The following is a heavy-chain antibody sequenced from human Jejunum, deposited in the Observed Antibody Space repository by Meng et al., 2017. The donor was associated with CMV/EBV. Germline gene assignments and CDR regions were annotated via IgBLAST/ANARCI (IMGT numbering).Heavy chain of an antibody. V-gene: IGHV3-74*01. CDR1: GFTFSSYW. CDR2: ISPLGRKT. CDR3: ATSGNYRFDF. D-gene: IGHD5-24*01. Sequence: LSCAVSGFTFSSYWMHWVRQAPGEGLVWVSRISPLGRKTSHGDSVKGRFTISRDNAKNTLYLQMTSLRADDTAVYYCATSGNYRFDFWGQGTLVTVSS. J-gene: IGHJ4*02.